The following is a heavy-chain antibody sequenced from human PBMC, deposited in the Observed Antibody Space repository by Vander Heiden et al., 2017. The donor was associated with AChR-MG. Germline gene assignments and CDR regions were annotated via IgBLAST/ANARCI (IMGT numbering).Heavy chain of an antibody. D-gene: IGHD3-22*01. V-gene: IGHV3-30*18. CDR1: GFTFNTYG. CDR2: ISYDGSKK. J-gene: IGHJ4*02. Sequence: QVQLVESGGGVGQPGRSLRLSCAASGFTFNTYGMHWVRQAPGKGLEWVATISYDGSKKDYADSVKGRFTISRDNSKNTLYLQMNSLRADDTAVYYCAKAAGIYYDSSGSPRYFDYWGQGALVTVSS. CDR3: AKAAGIYYDSSGSPRYFDY.